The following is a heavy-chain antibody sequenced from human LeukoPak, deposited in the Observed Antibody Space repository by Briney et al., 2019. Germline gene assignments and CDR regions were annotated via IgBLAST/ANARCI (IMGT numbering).Heavy chain of an antibody. CDR1: GGSFSGYY. J-gene: IGHJ4*02. CDR2: IYYSGST. V-gene: IGHV4-34*01. CDR3: ARHGLPAYYYDSDGGFDY. D-gene: IGHD3-22*01. Sequence: PSETLSLTCAVYGGSFSGYYWSWIRQPPGKGLEWIGSIYYSGSTYYNPSLKSRVTISVDTSKNQFSLKLSSVTAADTAVYYCARHGLPAYYYDSDGGFDYWGQGTLVTVSS.